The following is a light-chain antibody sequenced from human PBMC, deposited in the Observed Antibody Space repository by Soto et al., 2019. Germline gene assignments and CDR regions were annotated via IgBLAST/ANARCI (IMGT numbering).Light chain of an antibody. Sequence: DVVMTQSPLSLPVSHGQPASISCKSSQGLLYGDGHTYLNWFQLRPDQSPRRLIYKVSDRDSGVPDRFSGSGSGTDLTLKISRVEADDVGVYYCMQATHWPPTFGQGTKVEIK. V-gene: IGKV2-30*01. CDR3: MQATHWPPT. CDR2: KVS. J-gene: IGKJ1*01. CDR1: QGLLYGDGHTY.